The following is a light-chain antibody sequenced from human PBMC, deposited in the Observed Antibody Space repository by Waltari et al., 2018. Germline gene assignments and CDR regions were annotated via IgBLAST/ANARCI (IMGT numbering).Light chain of an antibody. Sequence: EIVMTPSPATLSVSPGERATLSCRASQSVSSNLAWYQQKPGQAPRLLISGASTRATGIPARFSGSGSGTEFTLTISSLQSEDFAVYYCQQYNNWPLTFGPGTKVDIK. V-gene: IGKV3-15*01. J-gene: IGKJ3*01. CDR3: QQYNNWPLT. CDR2: GAS. CDR1: QSVSSN.